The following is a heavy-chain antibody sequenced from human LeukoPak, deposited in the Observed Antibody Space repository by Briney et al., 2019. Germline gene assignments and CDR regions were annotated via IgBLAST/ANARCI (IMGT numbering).Heavy chain of an antibody. CDR2: IYSNGRT. CDR1: GGSISTYY. Sequence: SETLSLTCTVTGGSISTYYWSWIRQPAGKGLEWIGRIYSNGRTNYNPSLKSRVSMSVDTSKNQFSLKLSSVTAADTATYYCARGAYYYASSGFFTFHIWGQGTMVTVSS. V-gene: IGHV4-4*07. D-gene: IGHD3-22*01. J-gene: IGHJ3*02. CDR3: ARGAYYYASSGFFTFHI.